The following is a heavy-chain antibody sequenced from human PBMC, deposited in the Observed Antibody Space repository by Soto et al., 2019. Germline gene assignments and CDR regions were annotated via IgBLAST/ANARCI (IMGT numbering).Heavy chain of an antibody. CDR1: GFTFSNAW. Sequence: GGSLRLSCAASGFTFSNAWMSWVRQAPGKGLEWVGRIRSKTDGGTTDFAAPVKGRFTISRDDSKKTLYLQMNSLKTEDTAVYYCTTPRSSWYPVFDYWGQGTLVTVSS. V-gene: IGHV3-15*01. CDR3: TTPRSSWYPVFDY. J-gene: IGHJ4*02. CDR2: IRSKTDGGTT. D-gene: IGHD6-13*01.